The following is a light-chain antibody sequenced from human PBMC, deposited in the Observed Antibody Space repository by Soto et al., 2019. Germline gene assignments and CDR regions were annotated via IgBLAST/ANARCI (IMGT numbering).Light chain of an antibody. CDR1: SSDVGIYNL. CDR3: CSYAGSSTLV. Sequence: QSALPQPASVSGSPGQSITISCTGTSSDVGIYNLVSWYQQHPGKAPELMIYEGSKRPSGVSNRFSGSKSGNTASLTISGLQAEDEADYYCCSYAGSSTLVFGGGTKLTVL. J-gene: IGLJ2*01. CDR2: EGS. V-gene: IGLV2-23*01.